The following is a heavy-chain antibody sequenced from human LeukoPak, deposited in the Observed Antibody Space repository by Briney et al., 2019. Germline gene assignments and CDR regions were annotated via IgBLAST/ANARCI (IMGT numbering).Heavy chain of an antibody. D-gene: IGHD5-12*01. CDR3: AIKGYSGYVYYYYYGMDV. CDR1: GYTFTSYD. J-gene: IGHJ6*02. CDR2: MNPNSGNT. Sequence: ASVKVSCKASGYTFTSYDINWVRQATGQGLEWMGWMNPNSGNTGYAQKFQGRVTMTRNTSMSTAYMELSSLRSEDTAVYYCAIKGYSGYVYYYYYGMDVWGQGTTVTVSS. V-gene: IGHV1-8*01.